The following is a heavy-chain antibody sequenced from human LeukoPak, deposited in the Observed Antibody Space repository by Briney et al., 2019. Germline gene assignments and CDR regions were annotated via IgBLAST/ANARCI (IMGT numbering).Heavy chain of an antibody. V-gene: IGHV3-30*04. Sequence: AGSLRLSCAASGFTFRAYAMHWVRQAPGKGLEWLAVISNDGTIQYYADSVKGRFTISRDNSRNIMNLQTDSLRPEDTALYYCARAMVRGVIPYWGQGTLVTVSS. CDR3: ARAMVRGVIPY. CDR1: GFTFRAYA. D-gene: IGHD3-10*01. CDR2: ISNDGTIQ. J-gene: IGHJ4*02.